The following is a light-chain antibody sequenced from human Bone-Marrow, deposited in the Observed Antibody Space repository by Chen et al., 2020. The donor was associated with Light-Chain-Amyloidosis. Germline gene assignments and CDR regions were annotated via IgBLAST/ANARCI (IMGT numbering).Light chain of an antibody. Sequence: SYVLTQPSSVSVAPGQTATIACGGNNIGSTSVHWYQQTPGQAPLLVVYDDSDRPSGIPERVSGCNSGNTATLTISRVEAGDGADYYCQVWDGSSDRPVFGGGTKLTVL. V-gene: IGLV3-21*02. CDR2: DDS. CDR3: QVWDGSSDRPV. CDR1: NIGSTS. J-gene: IGLJ3*02.